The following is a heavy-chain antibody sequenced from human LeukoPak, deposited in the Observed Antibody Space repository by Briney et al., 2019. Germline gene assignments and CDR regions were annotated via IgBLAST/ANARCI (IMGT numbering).Heavy chain of an antibody. J-gene: IGHJ4*02. V-gene: IGHV4-59*08. CDR2: SCYSGST. CDR1: SGFVSSYY. Sequence: SETLSLTRTVTSGFVSSYYWSWIRQPPGKGLELIGYSCYSGSTYYNPSLKSRVAISVDASKHQFSLRLTSVTAADTAMYYCARQITIFGVLTPREFDYWGRGSLVTVSS. CDR3: ARQITIFGVLTPREFDY. D-gene: IGHD3-3*01.